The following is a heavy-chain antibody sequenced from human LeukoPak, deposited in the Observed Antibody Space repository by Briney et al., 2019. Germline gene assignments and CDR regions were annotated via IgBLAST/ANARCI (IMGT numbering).Heavy chain of an antibody. Sequence: VKPGGSLRLSCAASGFTFSSYSMNWVRQAPGKGLEWVSSISSSSSYIYYADSVKGRFTISRDNAKNSLYLQINSLRAEDTAVYYCARVFDGYYYDYWGQGTLVTVSS. V-gene: IGHV3-21*01. CDR1: GFTFSSYS. CDR2: ISSSSSYI. CDR3: ARVFDGYYYDY. D-gene: IGHD5-24*01. J-gene: IGHJ4*02.